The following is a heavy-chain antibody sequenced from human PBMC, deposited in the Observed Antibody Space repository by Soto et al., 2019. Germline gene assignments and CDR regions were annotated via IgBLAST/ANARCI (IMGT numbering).Heavy chain of an antibody. CDR1: GFTFSSYS. Sequence: GGSLRLSCAASGFTFSSYSMNWVRQAPGKGLEWVSYISSSSSTIYYADSVKGRFTISRDNAKNSLYLQMNSLRAEDTAVYYCARPRGWRPSYYYMDVCGTAPMLTVSS. CDR2: ISSSSSTI. V-gene: IGHV3-48*01. CDR3: ARPRGWRPSYYYMDV. J-gene: IGHJ6*03. D-gene: IGHD2-21*02.